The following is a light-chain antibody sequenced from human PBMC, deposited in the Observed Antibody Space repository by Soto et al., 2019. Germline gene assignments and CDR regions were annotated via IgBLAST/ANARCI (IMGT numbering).Light chain of an antibody. J-gene: IGLJ2*01. V-gene: IGLV2-14*01. Sequence: QAALTQPASVSGSPGQSITISCTGTSSDVGGYNHVSWYQHSPGKAPKLILFVVSDRPSGVSHRFSGSKSGNTASLTISGLQADDEADYYCSSYTSLSTVVFGGGTKLTVL. CDR2: VVS. CDR3: SSYTSLSTVV. CDR1: SSDVGGYNH.